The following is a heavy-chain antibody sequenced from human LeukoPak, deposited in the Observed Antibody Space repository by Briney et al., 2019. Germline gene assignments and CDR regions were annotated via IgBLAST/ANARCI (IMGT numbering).Heavy chain of an antibody. CDR2: IDWDDDK. CDR1: GFSLSTSGMR. D-gene: IGHD6-13*01. CDR3: ARMLGYRAPVGTRNYYFDS. Sequence: SGPALVKPTQTLTLTCTFSGFSLSTSGMRVSWIRQPPGKALECLARIDWDDDKFYSTSLKTRLTISKDTSKNQVVLTMTNMDPVDTATYYCARMLGYRAPVGTRNYYFDSWGQGTLVTVSS. V-gene: IGHV2-70*04. J-gene: IGHJ4*02.